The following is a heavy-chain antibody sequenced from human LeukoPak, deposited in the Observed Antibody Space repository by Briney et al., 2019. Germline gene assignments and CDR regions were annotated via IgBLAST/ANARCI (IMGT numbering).Heavy chain of an antibody. J-gene: IGHJ4*02. Sequence: GGSLRLSCAASGFTVSSNYMSWVRQAPGKGLEWVSVIYSGGSTYYADSVKGRFTISRDNSKNTLYLQMNSLRAEDTAVYYCARDITSGSFPTFDYWGQGTLVTVSS. V-gene: IGHV3-53*01. CDR3: ARDITSGSFPTFDY. CDR1: GFTVSSNY. D-gene: IGHD3-10*01. CDR2: IYSGGST.